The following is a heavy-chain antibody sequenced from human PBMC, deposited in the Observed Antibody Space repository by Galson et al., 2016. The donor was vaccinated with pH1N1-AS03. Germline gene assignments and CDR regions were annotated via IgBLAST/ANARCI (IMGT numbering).Heavy chain of an antibody. CDR1: GGSISSYY. V-gene: IGHV4-59*08. CDR2: IFYSGST. D-gene: IGHD6-19*01. J-gene: IGHJ4*02. Sequence: SETLSFTCTVSGGSISSYYWSWIRQPPGKGLEWIGYIFYSGSTFYNASLKSRVTISVDTSKNQFSLKLRSVTAADTAVYYCARLDSSGWYSVDYWGQGNMVIVSS. CDR3: ARLDSSGWYSVDY.